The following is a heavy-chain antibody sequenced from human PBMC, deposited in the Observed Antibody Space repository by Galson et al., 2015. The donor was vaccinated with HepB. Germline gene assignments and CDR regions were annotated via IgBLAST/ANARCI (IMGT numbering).Heavy chain of an antibody. CDR3: ARDSRLELRLNNYFSYGMDV. D-gene: IGHD1-7*01. J-gene: IGHJ6*02. V-gene: IGHV1-18*01. CDR2: FSGYDHST. Sequence: SVKVSCKASGYSFSNYGLSWIRQAPGPGLEWLGWFSGYDHSTNYAPTFQGRVTMTADASTGTAYLELRNLRSDDTAVYFCARDSRLELRLNNYFSYGMDVWGQGSAVTVSS. CDR1: GYSFSNYG.